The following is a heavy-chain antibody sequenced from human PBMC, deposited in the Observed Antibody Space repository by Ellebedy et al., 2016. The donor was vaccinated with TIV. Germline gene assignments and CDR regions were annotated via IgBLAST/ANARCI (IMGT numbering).Heavy chain of an antibody. V-gene: IGHV3-21*01. D-gene: IGHD3-10*01. Sequence: GESLKISCAASGFTFSSYSMNWVRQAPGKGLEWVSSISSSSIYIYYADSVKGRFTISRDNAKNSLYLQMNSLRAEDTAVYYCARGITMVRDYGMDVWGQGTTVTVSS. CDR2: ISSSSIYI. CDR1: GFTFSSYS. CDR3: ARGITMVRDYGMDV. J-gene: IGHJ6*02.